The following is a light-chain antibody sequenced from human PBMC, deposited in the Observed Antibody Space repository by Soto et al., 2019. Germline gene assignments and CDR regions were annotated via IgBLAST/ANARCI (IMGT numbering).Light chain of an antibody. J-gene: IGKJ5*01. Sequence: EIVMTQSPATLSVSPGETATLSCRASQSVSSNLAWYQQKPGQAPRLLIYGASTRATGISARFSGSRYGTEFTLPISSLQSEDFAVYYCQPYNNWPPTFGQGTRLEIK. CDR2: GAS. V-gene: IGKV3-15*01. CDR3: QPYNNWPPT. CDR1: QSVSSN.